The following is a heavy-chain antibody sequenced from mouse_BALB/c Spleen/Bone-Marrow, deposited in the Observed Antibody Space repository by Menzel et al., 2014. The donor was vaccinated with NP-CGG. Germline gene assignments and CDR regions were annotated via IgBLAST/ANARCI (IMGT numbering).Heavy chain of an antibody. Sequence: EVQLQQSGAELVKPGASVKLSCTASGFNIKDTYMHWVKQRPEQGLEWIGGIDPANGNTKYDPKFQGKATITADTSSNTAYLQLSSLTSEDTAAYYCAVYDYEGFAYWGQGTLVTVSA. J-gene: IGHJ3*01. CDR2: IDPANGNT. V-gene: IGHV14-3*02. D-gene: IGHD2-4*01. CDR3: AVYDYEGFAY. CDR1: GFNIKDTY.